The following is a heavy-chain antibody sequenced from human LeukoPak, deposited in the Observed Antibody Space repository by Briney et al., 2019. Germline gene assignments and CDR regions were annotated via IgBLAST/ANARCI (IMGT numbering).Heavy chain of an antibody. CDR3: ARPGRYWSSTSCYMDV. CDR2: IYHSGST. J-gene: IGHJ6*04. D-gene: IGHD2-2*01. Sequence: PSETLSLTCAVSGYSISSGYYWGWIRQPPGKGLEWIGSIYHSGSTYYNPSLKSRVTISVDTSKNQFSLKLSSVTAADTAVYYCARPGRYWSSTSCYMDVWGKGTTVTVSS. V-gene: IGHV4-38-2*01. CDR1: GYSISSGYY.